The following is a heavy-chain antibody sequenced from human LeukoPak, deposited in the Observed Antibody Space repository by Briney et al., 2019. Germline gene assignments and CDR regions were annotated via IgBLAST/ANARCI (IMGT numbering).Heavy chain of an antibody. V-gene: IGHV3-33*06. CDR2: IWYDGSNK. D-gene: IGHD4-23*01. CDR3: AKANGGNNARFDY. CDR1: GLTFSTYG. J-gene: IGHJ4*02. Sequence: GGSLRLSCAASGLTFSTYGMHWVRQAPGKGLEWVAVIWYDGSNKYYADSVKGRFTISRDNSKNTLYLQMNSLRAEDTAVYYCAKANGGNNARFDYWGQATLVTVSS.